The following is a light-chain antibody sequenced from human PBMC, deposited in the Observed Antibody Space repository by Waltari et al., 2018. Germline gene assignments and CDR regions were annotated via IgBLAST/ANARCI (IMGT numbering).Light chain of an antibody. CDR3: SSYTSSSTLDVV. CDR1: SSDVGAYNY. V-gene: IGLV2-14*01. CDR2: DVS. J-gene: IGLJ2*01. Sequence: QSALTQPASVSGSPGQSITISCTGTSSDVGAYNYVSWYHQHPGKAPKLMIYDVSNRPSGVSNRFSGSKSGNTASLTISGLQAEDEADYYCSSYTSSSTLDVVFGGGTKLTVL.